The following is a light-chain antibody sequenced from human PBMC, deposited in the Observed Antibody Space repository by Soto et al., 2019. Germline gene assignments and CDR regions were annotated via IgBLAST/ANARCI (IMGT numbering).Light chain of an antibody. CDR2: AAS. Sequence: DIEMTQSPSSLSASVGDRVTITCRTSQSINSYLNWYQQKPGKAPKLLMYAASSLQSGVPSRFSGSGSGTDFTLTISSLQPEDFATYYCLQHNSYPLTFGGGTKVDIK. J-gene: IGKJ4*01. V-gene: IGKV1-17*01. CDR3: LQHNSYPLT. CDR1: QSINSY.